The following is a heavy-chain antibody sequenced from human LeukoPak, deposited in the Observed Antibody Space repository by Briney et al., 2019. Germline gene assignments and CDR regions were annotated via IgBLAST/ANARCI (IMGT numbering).Heavy chain of an antibody. V-gene: IGHV3-53*01. Sequence: GGSLRLSCAASGFTVSSNYMSWVRQAPGKGLEWVSVIYSGGNTDYADSVKGRFTISRDNAKNSLYLQMKSLRDEDTAIYYCARDYGDLPARVPYFDYWGQGTLVTVSS. CDR2: IYSGGNT. J-gene: IGHJ4*02. CDR1: GFTVSSNY. CDR3: ARDYGDLPARVPYFDY. D-gene: IGHD4-17*01.